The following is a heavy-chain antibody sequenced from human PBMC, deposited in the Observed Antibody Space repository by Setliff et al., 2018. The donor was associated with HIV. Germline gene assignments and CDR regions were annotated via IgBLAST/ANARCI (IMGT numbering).Heavy chain of an antibody. CDR1: GGSISSYY. Sequence: PSETLSLTCTVSGGSISSYYWSWIRQPPGKGLEWIGYIYYSGSTNYNPSLKSRVTISVDTSKNQFSLKLSSVTAADTAVYYCARNPCSGGSCPDAFGIWGQGTMVTVSS. J-gene: IGHJ3*02. V-gene: IGHV4-59*01. CDR2: IYYSGST. CDR3: ARNPCSGGSCPDAFGI. D-gene: IGHD2-15*01.